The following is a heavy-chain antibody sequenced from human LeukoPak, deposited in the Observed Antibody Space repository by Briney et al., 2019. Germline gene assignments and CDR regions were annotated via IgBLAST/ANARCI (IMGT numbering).Heavy chain of an antibody. CDR3: ARASTRESPGEYCFDY. Sequence: GSSVKVSCKASGGTFSSYAISWVRQAPGQGLEWMGIINPSGGSTNYAQKFQGRVTMTRDTSTSTVYMELSSLRSEDTAVYYCARASTRESPGEYCFDYWGQGTLVTVSS. J-gene: IGHJ4*02. D-gene: IGHD3-10*01. V-gene: IGHV1-46*01. CDR1: GGTFSSYA. CDR2: INPSGGST.